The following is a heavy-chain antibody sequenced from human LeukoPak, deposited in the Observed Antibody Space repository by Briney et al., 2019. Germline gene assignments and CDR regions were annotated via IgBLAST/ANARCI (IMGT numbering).Heavy chain of an antibody. CDR2: IYSRGST. V-gene: IGHV4-39*07. D-gene: IGHD3-9*01. Sequence: KPSETLSLTCTVSGGSISGSNTYWGWIRQPPGRGLEWIGHIYSRGSTYYTPSLKSRVTISLDTSKNHFSLKLNSFTAADTAIYYCARVRYTDWLGPFDYWGQGTLVTVSS. CDR3: ARVRYTDWLGPFDY. J-gene: IGHJ4*02. CDR1: GGSISGSNTY.